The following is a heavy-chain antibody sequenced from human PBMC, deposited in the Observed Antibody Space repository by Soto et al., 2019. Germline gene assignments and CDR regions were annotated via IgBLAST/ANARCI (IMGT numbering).Heavy chain of an antibody. D-gene: IGHD3-3*01. CDR1: GVTFSNYG. CDR2: IIATFGTA. Sequence: QVQLVQSGAEVKKPGSSVKVSCKTSGVTFSNYGFSWVRQARGQGLEWMGGIIATFGTADYPQPFQVRVTVPADISTSTLSMRLSRLRSEATAVSYCGRAGVVAALSRKYDFHYWGQGT. V-gene: IGHV1-69*06. J-gene: IGHJ4*02. CDR3: GRAGVVAALSRKYDFHY.